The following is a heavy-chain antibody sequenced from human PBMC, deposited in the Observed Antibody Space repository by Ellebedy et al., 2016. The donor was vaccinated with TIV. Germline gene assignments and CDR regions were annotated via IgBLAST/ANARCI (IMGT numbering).Heavy chain of an antibody. J-gene: IGHJ6*02. CDR3: AKDQEIAVAGSSYYGMDV. Sequence: GESLKISXAASGFTFSSYGMHWVRQAPGKGLEWVAVISYDGSNKYYADSVKGRFTISRDNSKNTLYLQMNSLRAEDTAVYYCAKDQEIAVAGSSYYGMDVWGQGTTVTVSS. CDR1: GFTFSSYG. D-gene: IGHD6-19*01. CDR2: ISYDGSNK. V-gene: IGHV3-30*18.